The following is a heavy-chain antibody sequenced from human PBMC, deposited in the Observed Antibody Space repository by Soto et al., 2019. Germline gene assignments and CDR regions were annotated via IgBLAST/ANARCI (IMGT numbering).Heavy chain of an antibody. Sequence: ASVKVSCKASGYTFTSYGISWVRQAPGQGLEWMGWISAYNGNTNYAQKLQGRVTMTTDTSTSTAYMELRSLRSDDTAVYYCARGDIVLMVYAIDAFDIWGQGTMVTVSS. D-gene: IGHD2-8*01. CDR3: ARGDIVLMVYAIDAFDI. CDR1: GYTFTSYG. V-gene: IGHV1-18*01. J-gene: IGHJ3*02. CDR2: ISAYNGNT.